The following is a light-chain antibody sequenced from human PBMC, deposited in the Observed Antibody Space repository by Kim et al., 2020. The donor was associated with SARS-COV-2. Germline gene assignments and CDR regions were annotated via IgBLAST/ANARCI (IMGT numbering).Light chain of an antibody. V-gene: IGLV3-19*01. J-gene: IGLJ1*01. CDR2: DKD. CDR3: NSRDSSGDHFV. Sequence: SSELTQDPAVSVALGQTVRITCRGDSLRSYFASWYQQKPGQAPLPVMFDKDNRPSGIPDRFSGSSSGYTASLTITGAQAEDEADYYCNSRDSSGDHFVFGTGTKVTVL. CDR1: SLRSYF.